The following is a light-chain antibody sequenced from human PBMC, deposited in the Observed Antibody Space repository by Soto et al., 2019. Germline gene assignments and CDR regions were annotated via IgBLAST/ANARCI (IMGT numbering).Light chain of an antibody. J-gene: IGKJ2*01. Sequence: DIVITQPPDALAASLGESATINCKSSQSVLDSSNNKNYLARYQQNPGQPHNLLMYWSPTRASGVPDRFIGSGSGTDFNITISRLQAEDVAVYCCQQYSSTPPYTFGQGTKLEIK. CDR3: QQYSSTPPYT. CDR1: QSVLDSSNNKNY. V-gene: IGKV4-1*01. CDR2: WSP.